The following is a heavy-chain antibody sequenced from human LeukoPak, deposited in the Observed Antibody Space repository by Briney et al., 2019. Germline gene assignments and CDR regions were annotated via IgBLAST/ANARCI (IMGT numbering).Heavy chain of an antibody. CDR1: GGSISSSSSY. J-gene: IGHJ4*02. CDR3: ARRGGGSSYYSDY. Sequence: SERLSPTCAVSGGSISSSSSYWDWIRQPPGKGLEWIGNIYYSGSTNYNASLKSRVTISVDTSKNQFSLKLSSVTAADTALYYCARRGGGSSYYSDYWGQGTLVTVSS. CDR2: IYYSGST. D-gene: IGHD2-15*01. V-gene: IGHV4-39*01.